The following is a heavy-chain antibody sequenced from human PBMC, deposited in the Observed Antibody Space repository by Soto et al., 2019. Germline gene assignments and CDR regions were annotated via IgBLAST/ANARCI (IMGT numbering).Heavy chain of an antibody. Sequence: QVQLVESGGGLVKPGGALRLSCAASGFTFSDYYMSWILQAPGKGLAGVSYISSRGRTIYYADSLKSRFTIYRDNAKNSLDVEMLSLRDEDTAVYYCAGSDWIWGHGTLVTVSS. CDR3: AGSDWI. CDR2: ISSRGRTI. V-gene: IGHV3-11*01. CDR1: GFTFSDYY. J-gene: IGHJ4*01. D-gene: IGHD2-21*02.